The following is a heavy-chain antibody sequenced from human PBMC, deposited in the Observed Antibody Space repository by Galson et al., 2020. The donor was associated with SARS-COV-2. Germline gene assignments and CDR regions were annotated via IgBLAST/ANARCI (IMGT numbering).Heavy chain of an antibody. J-gene: IGHJ3*02. CDR2: ISDSGST. D-gene: IGHD1-26*01. Sequence: ETSETLSLTCTVSGASITSHIWTWIRPPPGEGLEWVAYISDSGSTDYNPSLKSRITISRDTSKNHLSLRLSSVTAADTAVYYCARRRKIVGVTDDAFDIWGPGTMVTVSS. CDR3: ARRRKIVGVTDDAFDI. CDR1: GASITSHI. V-gene: IGHV4-59*11.